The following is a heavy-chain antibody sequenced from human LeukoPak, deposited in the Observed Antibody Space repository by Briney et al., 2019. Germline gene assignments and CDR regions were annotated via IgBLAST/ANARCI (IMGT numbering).Heavy chain of an antibody. CDR2: IYYSGST. Sequence: PSETLSLTCTVSGGSISSYYWSWIRQHPGKGLEWIGYIYYSGSTYYNPSLKSRVTISVDTSKNQFSLKLSSVTAADTAVYYCAHFHISDAFDIWGQGTMVTVSS. V-gene: IGHV4-59*06. CDR3: AHFHISDAFDI. D-gene: IGHD3-3*02. CDR1: GGSISSYY. J-gene: IGHJ3*02.